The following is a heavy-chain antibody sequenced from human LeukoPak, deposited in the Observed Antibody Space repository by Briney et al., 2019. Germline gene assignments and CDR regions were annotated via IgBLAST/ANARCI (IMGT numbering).Heavy chain of an antibody. CDR1: GFTFSSYN. J-gene: IGHJ4*02. V-gene: IGHV3-21*01. CDR2: ISSSSSYI. D-gene: IGHD3-22*01. CDR3: ARDHERGYYDSSGYYVLGY. Sequence: GGSLRLSCAASGFTFSSYNMNWVRQAPGKGLEWVSIISSSSSYIHYADSVKGRFTISRDNAKNSLYLQMNSLRAEDTAVYYCARDHERGYYDSSGYYVLGYWGQGTLVTVSS.